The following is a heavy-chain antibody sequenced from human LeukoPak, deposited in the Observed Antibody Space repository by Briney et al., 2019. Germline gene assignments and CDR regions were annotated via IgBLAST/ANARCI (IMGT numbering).Heavy chain of an antibody. CDR2: ISGSGVST. D-gene: IGHD3-10*01. J-gene: IGHJ5*02. CDR3: ARDRRITMVRGVIAWFDP. Sequence: PGGSLRLSCAASGFTFSSYAMSWVRQAPGKGLEWVSAISGSGVSTYYADSVKGRFTISRDNAKNSLYLQMNSLRAEDTAVYYCARDRRITMVRGVIAWFDPWGQGTLVTVSS. V-gene: IGHV3-23*01. CDR1: GFTFSSYA.